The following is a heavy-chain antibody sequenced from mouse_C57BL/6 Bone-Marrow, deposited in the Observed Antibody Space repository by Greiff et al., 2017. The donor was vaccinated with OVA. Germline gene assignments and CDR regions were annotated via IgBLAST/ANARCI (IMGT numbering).Heavy chain of an antibody. V-gene: IGHV1-50*01. CDR1: GYTFTSYW. Sequence: QVQLQQPGAELVKPGASVKLSCKASGYTFTSYWMQWVKQRPGQGLEWIGEIDPSDSYTNYNQKFKGKATLTVDTSSSTAYMQLSSLTSEDSAVYYCASSYGSSYWYFDVWGTGTTVTVSS. J-gene: IGHJ1*03. CDR3: ASSYGSSYWYFDV. CDR2: IDPSDSYT. D-gene: IGHD1-1*01.